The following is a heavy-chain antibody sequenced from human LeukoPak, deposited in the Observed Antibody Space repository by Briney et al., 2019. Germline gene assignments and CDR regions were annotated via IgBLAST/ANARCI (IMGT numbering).Heavy chain of an antibody. CDR3: ARGPPSAVRMVRGVIVTSPWFAP. Sequence: ASVKVSCKASGYTFTSYYMHWVREAPGQGREWMGIINPSGGSTSYAQKFQGRVTMTRDTSTSTVYMELSSLRSEDTAVYYWARGPPSAVRMVRGVIVTSPWFAPWGQGTLVTVHS. CDR1: GYTFTSYY. D-gene: IGHD3-10*01. CDR2: INPSGGST. J-gene: IGHJ5*02. V-gene: IGHV1-46*01.